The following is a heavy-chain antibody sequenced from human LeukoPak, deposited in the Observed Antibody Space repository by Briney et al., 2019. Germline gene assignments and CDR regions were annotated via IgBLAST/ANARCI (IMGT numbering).Heavy chain of an antibody. CDR2: IYYSGST. V-gene: IGHV4-39*01. Sequence: SETLSLTCTVSSGSISSSSYYWGWIRQPPGKGLEWIGSIYYSGSTYYNPSLKSRVTISVDTSKNQFSLKLSSVTAADTAVYYCARHSVVIRINDAFDIWGQGTMVTVSS. D-gene: IGHD3-22*01. J-gene: IGHJ3*02. CDR3: ARHSVVIRINDAFDI. CDR1: SGSISSSSYY.